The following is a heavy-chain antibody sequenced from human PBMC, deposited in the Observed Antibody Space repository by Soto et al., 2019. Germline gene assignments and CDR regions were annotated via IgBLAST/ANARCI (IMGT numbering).Heavy chain of an antibody. CDR2: IDTSGTKI. Sequence: QVQLVESGGDLVKPGGSLRLSCAASGYTFSDYYMSWIRQAPGKGLEWISYIDTSGTKIYYADSVKGRFTITRDNAKNSLYLEMNRLRDEDTAVYYCASHYDMWSGYLSPVDYWGQGTLVTVS. J-gene: IGHJ4*02. V-gene: IGHV3-11*01. CDR1: GYTFSDYY. D-gene: IGHD3-3*01. CDR3: ASHYDMWSGYLSPVDY.